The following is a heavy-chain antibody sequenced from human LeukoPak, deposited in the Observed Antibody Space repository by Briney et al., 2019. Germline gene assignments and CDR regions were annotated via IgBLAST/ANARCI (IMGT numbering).Heavy chain of an antibody. J-gene: IGHJ4*02. D-gene: IGHD5-24*01. CDR3: AKDIRDVEIPQGGYFDY. Sequence: PGGSLRLSCAASGFTFSSYGMHWVRQAPGKGLEWVAVISYDGSNKYYADSVKGRFTISRDNSKNTLYLQMNSLRAEDTAVYYCAKDIRDVEIPQGGYFDYWGQGTLVTVSS. V-gene: IGHV3-30*18. CDR2: ISYDGSNK. CDR1: GFTFSSYG.